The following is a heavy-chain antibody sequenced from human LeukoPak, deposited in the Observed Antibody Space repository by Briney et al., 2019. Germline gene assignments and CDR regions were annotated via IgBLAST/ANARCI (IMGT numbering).Heavy chain of an antibody. J-gene: IGHJ4*02. CDR3: TRDQTPYY. Sequence: GGSLRLSCAASGITFSDYSMNWVRQAPGKGLEWVSFISSGGTIIYYTDSVKGRFTISRDNAKNSLYLQMNSLKTEDTAVYYCTRDQTPYYWGQGTLVTVSS. CDR2: ISSGGTII. CDR1: GITFSDYS. V-gene: IGHV3-48*04.